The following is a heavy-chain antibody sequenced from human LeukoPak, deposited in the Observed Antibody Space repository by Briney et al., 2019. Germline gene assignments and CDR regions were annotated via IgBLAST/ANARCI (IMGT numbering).Heavy chain of an antibody. J-gene: IGHJ4*02. CDR1: GFTFSSYW. Sequence: PGGSLRLSCAASGFTFSSYWMHWVRQAPGKGLVWVSRIKTDGSITNYADSVKGRFTISRDNAKNTLYLQMNSLRAEDTAVYYCSRGRLEGGGFDYWGQGTLVTVSS. CDR2: IKTDGSIT. CDR3: SRGRLEGGGFDY. D-gene: IGHD3-3*01. V-gene: IGHV3-74*01.